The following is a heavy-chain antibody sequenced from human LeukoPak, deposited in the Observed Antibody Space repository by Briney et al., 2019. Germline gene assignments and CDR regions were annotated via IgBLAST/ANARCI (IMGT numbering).Heavy chain of an antibody. CDR2: INEDGSEK. CDR1: GFTFSRYW. D-gene: IGHD3-16*01. Sequence: GGSLRLSCAASGFTFSRYWMAWVRQAPGKGLEWVAHINEDGSEKNYVDPVKGRFTISRDNAENSVYLQMNRLRAEDTAVYYCVRDDYLGYWGQGTLVTVSS. J-gene: IGHJ4*02. V-gene: IGHV3-7*05. CDR3: VRDDYLGY.